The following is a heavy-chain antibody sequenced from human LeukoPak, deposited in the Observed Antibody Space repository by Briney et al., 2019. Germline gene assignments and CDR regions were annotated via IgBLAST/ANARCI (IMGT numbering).Heavy chain of an antibody. Sequence: PSETLSLTCTVSGGSISSYYWSWIRQPPGKGLEWIGSIYHSGSTYYNPSLKSRVTISVDTSKNQFSLKLSSVTAADTAVYYCARHFRKPSGYQLLDNWFDPWGQGTLVTVSS. J-gene: IGHJ5*02. V-gene: IGHV4-59*08. D-gene: IGHD2-2*01. CDR3: ARHFRKPSGYQLLDNWFDP. CDR2: IYHSGST. CDR1: GGSISSYY.